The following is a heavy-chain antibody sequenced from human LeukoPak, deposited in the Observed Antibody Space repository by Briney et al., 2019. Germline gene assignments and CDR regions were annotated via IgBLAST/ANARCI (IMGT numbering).Heavy chain of an antibody. CDR3: ARDDPVGVYGMDV. CDR1: GGSISSSSYY. CDR2: IYYSGST. Sequence: SETLSLTCTVSGGSISSSSYYWGWIRQPPGKGLEWIGSIYYSGSTYYNPSLKSRVTISVDTSKNQFSLKLSSVTAADTAVYYCARDDPVGVYGMDVWGQGTTVTVSS. V-gene: IGHV4-39*07. J-gene: IGHJ6*02.